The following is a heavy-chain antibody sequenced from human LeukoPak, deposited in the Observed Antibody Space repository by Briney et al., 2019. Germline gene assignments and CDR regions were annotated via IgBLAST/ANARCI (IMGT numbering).Heavy chain of an antibody. V-gene: IGHV3-48*03. CDR1: GFSISSYE. J-gene: IGHJ6*03. CDR3: ARVEPAPYFYYMDV. D-gene: IGHD1-14*01. CDR2: ISSSGSTI. Sequence: GGSLRLSCAASGFSISSYEMNWVRQAPGKGLEWVSHISSSGSTIWYADSVKGRFTISRDNAKNSAYLQMSSLRAEDTAVYYCARVEPAPYFYYMDVWGKGTTVTVSS.